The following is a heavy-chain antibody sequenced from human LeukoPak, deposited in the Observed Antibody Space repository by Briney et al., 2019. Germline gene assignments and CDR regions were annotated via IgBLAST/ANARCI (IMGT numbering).Heavy chain of an antibody. CDR3: AKDKGWGYSSYDYYGMDV. D-gene: IGHD1-26*01. CDR2: ISYDGSNK. J-gene: IGHJ6*02. V-gene: IGHV3-30-3*01. Sequence: PGRSLRLSCAASGFTFSSYAMHWVRQAPGKGLEWVAVISYDGSNKYYADSVKGRFTISRDISKNTLHVQMNSLRAEDAAVYYCAKDKGWGYSSYDYYGMDVWGQGTTVTVSS. CDR1: GFTFSSYA.